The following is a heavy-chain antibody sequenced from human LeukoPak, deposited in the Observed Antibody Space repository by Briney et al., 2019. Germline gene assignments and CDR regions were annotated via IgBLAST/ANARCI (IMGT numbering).Heavy chain of an antibody. V-gene: IGHV3-9*01. D-gene: IGHD2-15*01. Sequence: GGSLRLSCAASGFTFDDYAMHWVRQAPGKGLEWVSGISWNSGSIGYADSVKGRFTISRDNAKNSLYLQMNSLRAEDTALYYCAKDLGGYCSGGSCYSDAFDIWGQGTMVTVSS. CDR1: GFTFDDYA. CDR2: ISWNSGSI. CDR3: AKDLGGYCSGGSCYSDAFDI. J-gene: IGHJ3*02.